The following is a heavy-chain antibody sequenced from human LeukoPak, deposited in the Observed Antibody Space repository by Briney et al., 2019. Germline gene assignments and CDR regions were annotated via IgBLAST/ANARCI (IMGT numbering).Heavy chain of an antibody. CDR1: GGSISSYY. J-gene: IGHJ3*02. V-gene: IGHV4-59*01. CDR3: ARAVPSLDAFDI. Sequence: SETLSLTCTISGGSISSYYWSWIRQPPGKGLEWIGYIYYSGSTNYNPSLKSRVTISVDTSKNQFSLKLSSVTAADTAVYYCARAVPSLDAFDIWGQGTMVTVSS. CDR2: IYYSGST. D-gene: IGHD3-16*01.